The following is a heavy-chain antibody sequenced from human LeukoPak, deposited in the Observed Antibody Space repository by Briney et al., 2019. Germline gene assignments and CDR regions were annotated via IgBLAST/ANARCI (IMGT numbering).Heavy chain of an antibody. J-gene: IGHJ4*02. CDR2: ISGSGGST. V-gene: IGHV3-23*01. Sequence: GGSLRLSCAASGFTFSSYAMSWFRQAPGKGLQWVSAISGSGGSTYYADSVKGRFTISRDNSKNTLYLQMNSLRADDTAVYYCAKGTMIVVVYYFDYWGQGTLVTVSS. D-gene: IGHD3-22*01. CDR3: AKGTMIVVVYYFDY. CDR1: GFTFSSYA.